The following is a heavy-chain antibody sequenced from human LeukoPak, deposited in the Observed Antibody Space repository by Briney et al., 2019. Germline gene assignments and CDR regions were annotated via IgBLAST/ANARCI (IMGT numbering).Heavy chain of an antibody. J-gene: IGHJ4*02. D-gene: IGHD4-17*01. CDR3: AKTSTVTKVLDY. CDR2: ISGSGGST. CDR1: GFTFSSYA. Sequence: GGSLRLSCVPSGFTFSSYAMSWVRQAPGKGLEWVSAISGSGGSTYYADSVKGRFTISRDNSKNTLYLQMNSLRAEDTAVYYCAKTSTVTKVLDYWGQGTLVTVSS. V-gene: IGHV3-23*01.